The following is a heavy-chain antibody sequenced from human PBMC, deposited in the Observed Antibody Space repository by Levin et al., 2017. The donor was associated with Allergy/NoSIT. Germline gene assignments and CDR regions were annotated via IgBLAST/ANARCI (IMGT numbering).Heavy chain of an antibody. J-gene: IGHJ4*02. CDR2: IGPDNSDT. CDR3: VRLESDAYYYVFY. D-gene: IGHD3-16*01. CDR1: GYTFRNHW. V-gene: IGHV5-51*01. Sequence: GESLKISCEASGYTFRNHWIGWVRQTPGKGLEWVWIIGPDNSDTRYSPSFEGQVTISVDKSISTAYLQWSSLKASDIGIYYCVRLESDAYYYVFYWGQGTLVTVSS.